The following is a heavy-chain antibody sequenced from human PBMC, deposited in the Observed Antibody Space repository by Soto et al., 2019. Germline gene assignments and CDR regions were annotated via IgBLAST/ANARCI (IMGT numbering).Heavy chain of an antibody. V-gene: IGHV3-74*01. Sequence: EAQLVESGGGLVQPGGSLRLSCAASGFTLSSFWMHWVRQVPGKEPMWVSRIEGDGNSTIYADSVKRRFTMSRDNAKNSLYVEMNRLRAEESAVYYCARSPSNYAYGYSFDLWGQGTLVAASS. D-gene: IGHD1-26*01. CDR2: IEGDGNST. CDR1: GFTLSSFW. J-gene: IGHJ4*02. CDR3: ARSPSNYAYGYSFDL.